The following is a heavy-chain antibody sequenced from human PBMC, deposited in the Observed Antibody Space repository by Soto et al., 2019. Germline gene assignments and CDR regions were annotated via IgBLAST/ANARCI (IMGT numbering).Heavy chain of an antibody. D-gene: IGHD3-22*01. CDR1: GFTFSSYG. Sequence: TGGSLRLSCAASGFTFSSYGMHWVRQAPGKGLEWVAVIWYDGSNKYYADSVKGRFTISRDNSKNTLYLQMNSLRAEDTAVYYCARELNPNYYDSSGYGFWGQGTLVTVSS. CDR2: IWYDGSNK. V-gene: IGHV3-33*08. CDR3: ARELNPNYYDSSGYGF. J-gene: IGHJ4*02.